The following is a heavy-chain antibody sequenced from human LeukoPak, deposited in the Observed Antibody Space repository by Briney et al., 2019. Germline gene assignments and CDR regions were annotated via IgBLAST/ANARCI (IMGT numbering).Heavy chain of an antibody. CDR2: MNPNSGNT. V-gene: IGHV1-8*01. Sequence: VSVKVSCEASGYTFTSYDINWVRQATGQGLEWMGWMNPNSGNTGYAQKFQGRVTMTRNTSISTAYMELSSLRSEDTAVYYCARVTPRVTTGEDWGQGTLVTVSS. D-gene: IGHD4-17*01. CDR1: GYTFTSYD. J-gene: IGHJ4*02. CDR3: ARVTPRVTTGED.